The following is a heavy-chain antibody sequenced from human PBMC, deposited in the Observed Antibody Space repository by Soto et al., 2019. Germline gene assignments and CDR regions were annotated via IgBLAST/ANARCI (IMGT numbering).Heavy chain of an antibody. J-gene: IGHJ4*02. CDR2: IWYDGSNK. Sequence: QVQLVESGGGVVQPGRSLRLSCAASGFTFSSYGMHWVRQATGKGLEWVAVIWYDGSNKYYADSVKGRFTISRDNSKNTLYLQMNSLRAEDTAVYYCAREGLSGYSGYDPNYYFDYSGQGTLVTVSS. D-gene: IGHD5-12*01. V-gene: IGHV3-33*01. CDR1: GFTFSSYG. CDR3: AREGLSGYSGYDPNYYFDY.